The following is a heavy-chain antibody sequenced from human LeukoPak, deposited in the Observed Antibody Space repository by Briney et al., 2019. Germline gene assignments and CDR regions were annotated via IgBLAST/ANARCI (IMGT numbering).Heavy chain of an antibody. D-gene: IGHD3-22*01. CDR2: IIPILGIA. J-gene: IGHJ3*02. CDR1: GGTFSSYA. Sequence: GASVKVSCKASGGTFSSYAISWVRQAPGQGLEWMGRIIPILGIANYAQKFQGRVTITADKSTSTAYMELSSLRSEDTAVYYCARSGYYNDAFDIWGQGTMVTVPS. CDR3: ARSGYYNDAFDI. V-gene: IGHV1-69*04.